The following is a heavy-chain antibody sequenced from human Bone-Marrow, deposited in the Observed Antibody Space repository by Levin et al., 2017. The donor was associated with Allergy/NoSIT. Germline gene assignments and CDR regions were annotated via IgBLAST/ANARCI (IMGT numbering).Heavy chain of an antibody. CDR2: ISAYNGNT. CDR3: ARGRTYYDFWSSFDY. Sequence: GASVKVSCKASGYTFTSYGISWVRQAPGQGLEWMGWISAYNGNTNYAQKLQGRVTMTTDTSTSTAYMELRSLRSDDTAVYYCARGRTYYDFWSSFDYWGQGTLVTVSS. V-gene: IGHV1-18*01. CDR1: GYTFTSYG. D-gene: IGHD3-3*01. J-gene: IGHJ4*02.